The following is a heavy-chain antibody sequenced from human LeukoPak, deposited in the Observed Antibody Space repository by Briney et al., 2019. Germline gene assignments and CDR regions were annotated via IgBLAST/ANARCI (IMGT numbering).Heavy chain of an antibody. CDR1: GGSVSSXXYH. CDR2: VXNSGST. D-gene: IGHD5-18*01. CDR3: ARAVTPMVTLGXSLSXXXV. V-gene: IGHV4-61*01. J-gene: IGHJ6*01. Sequence: SLTXTVSGGSVSSXXYHWSWIRQXPGKGLEWVGYVXNSGSTNYNPSLKSRATISVDKTKNGVSMKLSYVTAAGTAVYYCARAVTPMVTLGXSLSXXXVWG.